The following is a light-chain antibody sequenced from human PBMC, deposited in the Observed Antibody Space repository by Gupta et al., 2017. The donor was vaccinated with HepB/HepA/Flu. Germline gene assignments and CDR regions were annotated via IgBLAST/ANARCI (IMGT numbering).Light chain of an antibody. CDR3: QQYYSTPLT. J-gene: IGKJ4*01. CDR2: WAS. V-gene: IGKV4-1*01. Sequence: DIVMTQSPDSLAVSLGERATTNCKSRQSVLYSSNNKNYLAWYQQKPGQPPKLLIYWASTRESGVPERFSGSGSGTDFTLTISSLQAEDVAVYYCQQYYSTPLTFGGGTKVEIK. CDR1: QSVLYSSNNKNY.